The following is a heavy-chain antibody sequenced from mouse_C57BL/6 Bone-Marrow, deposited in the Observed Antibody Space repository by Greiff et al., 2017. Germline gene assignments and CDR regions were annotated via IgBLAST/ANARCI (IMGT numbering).Heavy chain of an antibody. CDR2: IHPNSGST. J-gene: IGHJ2*01. V-gene: IGHV1-64*01. CDR1: GYTFTSYW. D-gene: IGHD1-1*01. CDR3: ARKTTDVYFDY. Sequence: QVQLQQPGAELVKPGASVKLSCKASGYTFTSYWMHWVKQRPGQGLEWIGMIHPNSGSTNYNEKFKSKATLTVYKSSSTAYMQLSGLTSEDSAVYYCARKTTDVYFDYWGQGTTLTVSS.